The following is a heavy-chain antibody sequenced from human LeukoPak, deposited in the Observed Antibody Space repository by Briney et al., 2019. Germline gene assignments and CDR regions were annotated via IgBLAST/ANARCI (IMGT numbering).Heavy chain of an antibody. CDR1: GGSISSGDYY. Sequence: TLSLTCTVSGGSISSGDYYWSWIRQPPGKGLEWIGYIYYSGSTYYNPSLKSRVTISVDTSKNQFSLKLSSVTAADTAVYYCARDLLNEGNHLDYWGQGTLVTVSS. J-gene: IGHJ4*02. CDR2: IYYSGST. V-gene: IGHV4-30-4*01. D-gene: IGHD4-23*01. CDR3: ARDLLNEGNHLDY.